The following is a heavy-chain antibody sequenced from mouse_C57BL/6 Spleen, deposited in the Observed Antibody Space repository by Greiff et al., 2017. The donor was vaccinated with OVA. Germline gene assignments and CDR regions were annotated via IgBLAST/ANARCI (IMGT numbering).Heavy chain of an antibody. CDR2: IRSGGDYI. CDR3: TRDYYGISYSWIAY. D-gene: IGHD1-1*01. J-gene: IGHJ3*01. CDR1: GFTFSSYA. V-gene: IGHV5-9-1*02. Sequence: EVNVVESGAGLVKPGGSLKLSCAASGFTFSSYAMSWVRQTPEKRLEWVAYIRSGGDYIYYADNVKGGFTISRDNARNALYLQMSRLKSEDTAMYYCTRDYYGISYSWIAYWGQGTLVTVSA.